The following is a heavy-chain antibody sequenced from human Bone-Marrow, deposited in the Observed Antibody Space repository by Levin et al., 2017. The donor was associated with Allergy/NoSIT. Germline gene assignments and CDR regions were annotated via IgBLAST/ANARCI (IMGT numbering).Heavy chain of an antibody. D-gene: IGHD6-25*01. Sequence: SQTLSLPCAVYGGSLSGKSWSWVRQAPEKGPEWIGQINDGGSTMYNPSLKSRVTISLDTSKNQFSLKLSSVTAADTAVYYCAGRKAAPTYWYFDVWGRGIQVTVSS. CDR3: AGRKAAPTYWYFDV. CDR1: GGSLSGKS. J-gene: IGHJ2*01. CDR2: INDGGST. V-gene: IGHV4-34*01.